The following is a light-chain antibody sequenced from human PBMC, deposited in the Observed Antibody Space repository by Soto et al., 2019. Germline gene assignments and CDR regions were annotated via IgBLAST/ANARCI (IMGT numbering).Light chain of an antibody. CDR2: KAS. Sequence: IKMYQSPSTLSGSLGDRVTGTCRASRTISSWWAWYQQKPGKAPKLLIYKASTLKSGVPSRFSVSGSGTEFTLTISSLQPDDFATYYCQHYNSYSEAFGQGTKVDI. CDR3: QHYNSYSEA. V-gene: IGKV1-5*03. CDR1: RTISSW. J-gene: IGKJ1*01.